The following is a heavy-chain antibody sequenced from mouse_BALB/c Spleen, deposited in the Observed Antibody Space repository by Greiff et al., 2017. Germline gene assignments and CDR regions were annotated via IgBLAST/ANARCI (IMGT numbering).Heavy chain of an antibody. CDR1: GFSLTSYG. J-gene: IGHJ2*01. CDR3: ARDRNYASPFDY. D-gene: IGHD2-5*01. CDR2: IWAGGST. V-gene: IGHV2-9*02. Sequence: VQGVESGPGLVAPSQSLSITCTVSGFSLTSYGVHWVRQPPGKGLEWLGVIWAGGSTNYNSALMSRLSISKDNSKSQVFLKMNSLQTDDTAMYYCARDRNYASPFDYWGQGTTLTVSS.